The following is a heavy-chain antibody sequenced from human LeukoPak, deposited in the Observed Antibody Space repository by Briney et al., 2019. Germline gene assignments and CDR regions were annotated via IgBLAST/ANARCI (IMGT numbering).Heavy chain of an antibody. D-gene: IGHD4-23*01. J-gene: IGHJ6*02. CDR2: IYFTGII. Sequence: SETLSLTCTVSGGSISSGGYYWSWIRQPPGKGLEWLGEIYFTGIINYGPSLQSRVTISIDKSKNQFSLNLNSVTAADTAVYYCARNYGGHFGPSDGMDVWGPGTTVTVSS. CDR1: GGSISSGGYY. V-gene: IGHV4-61*05. CDR3: ARNYGGHFGPSDGMDV.